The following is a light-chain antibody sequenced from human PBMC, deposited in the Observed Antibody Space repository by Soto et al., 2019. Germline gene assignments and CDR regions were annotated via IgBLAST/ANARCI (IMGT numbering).Light chain of an antibody. CDR1: QSISDW. CDR2: DAS. CDR3: QEYKTYA. V-gene: IGKV1-5*01. Sequence: DIQLTQSPSTLAASVGDRVTITCRASQSISDWLAWYQQKPGKAPELLISDASTLTPGVPSRFSGSGSGTEFTLIISSLQPDDVEAYFCQEYKTYAFGPGTRVEIK. J-gene: IGKJ2*01.